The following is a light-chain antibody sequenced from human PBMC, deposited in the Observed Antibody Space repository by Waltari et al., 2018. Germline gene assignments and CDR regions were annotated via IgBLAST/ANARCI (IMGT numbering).Light chain of an antibody. CDR3: QQSYSTPYT. Sequence: DIQMTQSPSSVSASVGDRVTITCRASQGISSWLAWYQQKPGRAPNLLIYAASSLQSGVPARFSGSGSGTEFTLTISSLQPDDFATYYCQQSYSTPYTFGQGTKLEIK. CDR1: QGISSW. V-gene: IGKV1-12*01. CDR2: AAS. J-gene: IGKJ2*01.